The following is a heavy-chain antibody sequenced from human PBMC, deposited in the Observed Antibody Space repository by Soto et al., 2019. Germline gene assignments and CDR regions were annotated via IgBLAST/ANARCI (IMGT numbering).Heavy chain of an antibody. CDR1: GGSFSGYY. V-gene: IGHV4-34*01. CDR2: INHSGST. Sequence: QVQLQQWGAGLLKPSETLSLTCAVYGGSFSGYYWSWIRQPPGKGLEWIGEINHSGSTNYNPSLRSRATISVDTSKNQFSLKLSSVTAADTAVYYCARGRCGGDCSTYYFDYWGQGTLVTVSS. CDR3: ARGRCGGDCSTYYFDY. D-gene: IGHD2-21*02. J-gene: IGHJ4*02.